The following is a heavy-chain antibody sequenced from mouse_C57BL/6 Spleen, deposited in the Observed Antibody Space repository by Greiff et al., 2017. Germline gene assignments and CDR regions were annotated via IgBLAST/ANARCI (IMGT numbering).Heavy chain of an antibody. V-gene: IGHV14-3*01. CDR2: IDPANGNT. J-gene: IGHJ4*01. Sequence: EVQLQQSVAELVRPGASVKLSCKASGFNIKNTYMHWVKQRPEQGLEWIGRIDPANGNTKYAPKFQGKATIAADTSSNTAYLQLSSLTSEDTAIYYCARRYGSSYGAMDYWGQGTSVTVSS. CDR1: GFNIKNTY. D-gene: IGHD1-1*01. CDR3: ARRYGSSYGAMDY.